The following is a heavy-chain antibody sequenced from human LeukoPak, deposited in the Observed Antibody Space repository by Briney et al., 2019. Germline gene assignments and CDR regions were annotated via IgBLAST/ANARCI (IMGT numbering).Heavy chain of an antibody. V-gene: IGHV3-66*01. D-gene: IGHD3-22*01. Sequence: GGSLRLSCAASGFTVSSNYMSWVRQAPGKGLEWVSVIYSGGSTYYADSVKGRFTISRDNSKNTLYLQMNSLRAEDTAVYYCARDTGYYDSSGYRSFDYWGQGTLVTVSS. CDR3: ARDTGYYDSSGYRSFDY. J-gene: IGHJ4*02. CDR1: GFTVSSNY. CDR2: IYSGGST.